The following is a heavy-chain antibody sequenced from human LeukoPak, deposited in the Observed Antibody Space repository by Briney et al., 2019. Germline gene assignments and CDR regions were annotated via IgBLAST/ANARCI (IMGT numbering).Heavy chain of an antibody. CDR1: GGTFSSYT. CDR3: ATVYITGTTSYYYYMDV. J-gene: IGHJ6*03. V-gene: IGHV1-69*02. D-gene: IGHD1-7*01. Sequence: ASVKVSCKASGGTFSSYTISWVRQAPGQGLEWMGRIIPILGIANYAQKFQVRVTITADKSTSTAYMELSSLRSEDTAVYYCATVYITGTTSYYYYMDVWGKGTTVTVSS. CDR2: IIPILGIA.